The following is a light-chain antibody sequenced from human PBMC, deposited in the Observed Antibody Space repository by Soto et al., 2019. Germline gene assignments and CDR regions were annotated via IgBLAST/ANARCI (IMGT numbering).Light chain of an antibody. CDR2: DAS. Sequence: EIVMTQSPATLSVSPGERATLSCRASQSVSSNLAWYQQKPGQAPRLLIYDASNRATGIPARFSGSGSGTDFTLTISSLEPEDFAVYYCEQYDKSITFGGGTKVDI. CDR1: QSVSSN. CDR3: EQYDKSIT. J-gene: IGKJ4*01. V-gene: IGKV3D-15*01.